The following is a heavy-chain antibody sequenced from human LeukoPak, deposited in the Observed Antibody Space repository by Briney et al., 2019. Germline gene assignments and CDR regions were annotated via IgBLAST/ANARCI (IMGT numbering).Heavy chain of an antibody. J-gene: IGHJ6*03. CDR3: ARELKGGTMPYYYYYMDV. D-gene: IGHD2-2*01. CDR2: INPNSGGT. CDR1: GYTFTGYY. V-gene: IGHV1-2*02. Sequence: ASVKVSCKASGYTFTGYYMHWVRQAPGQGLEWMGWINPNSGGTNYAQKFQGRVTMTRDTSISTAYMELSRLRSDDTAVYYCARELKGGTMPYYYYYMDVWGKGTTVTVSS.